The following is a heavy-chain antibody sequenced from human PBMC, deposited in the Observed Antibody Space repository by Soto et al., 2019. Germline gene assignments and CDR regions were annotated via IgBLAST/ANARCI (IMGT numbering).Heavy chain of an antibody. D-gene: IGHD6-19*01. Sequence: GGSLRLSCAASEFTFSAHGMIWVRQVAGKGLEWVSYIDPSGRTIFYSDSVKGRFTISRDNSKDSLYLQMNSLRDEDTAVYCCARVRGPTVATMYFDYWGQGVLVTVSS. CDR1: EFTFSAHG. CDR3: ARVRGPTVATMYFDY. CDR2: IDPSGRTI. V-gene: IGHV3-48*02. J-gene: IGHJ4*02.